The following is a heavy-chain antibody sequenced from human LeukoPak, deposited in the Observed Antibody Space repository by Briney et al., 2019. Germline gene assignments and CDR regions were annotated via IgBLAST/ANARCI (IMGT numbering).Heavy chain of an antibody. V-gene: IGHV3-23*01. Sequence: RAGGSLTLSCVGSGFTFSSYDMSWVRQAPGKGLEWVSSIRGSGERIHYADSVKGRFTIARDNSKNTLYLQMRSLRPEDTAVYYCAKDDIYYDSSALVALDTWGQGTMVTVSS. CDR1: GFTFSSYD. CDR3: AKDDIYYDSSALVALDT. CDR2: IRGSGERI. D-gene: IGHD3-22*01. J-gene: IGHJ3*02.